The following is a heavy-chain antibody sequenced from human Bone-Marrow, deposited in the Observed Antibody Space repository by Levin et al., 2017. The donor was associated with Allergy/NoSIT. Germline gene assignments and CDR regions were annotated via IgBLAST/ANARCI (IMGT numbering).Heavy chain of an antibody. CDR1: GFTFNAYA. J-gene: IGHJ4*02. D-gene: IGHD3-9*01. CDR3: ARDLTSYYWREAFDC. V-gene: IGHV3-33*01. Sequence: QPGGSLRLSCGASGFTFNAYAMHWVRQAPGKGLEWVAVIWSDGSQQYYADSVKGRFTISRDNSRNTLYLQMKTLRAEDTAVYYCARDLTSYYWREAFDCWGQGTLVTVSS. CDR2: IWSDGSQQ.